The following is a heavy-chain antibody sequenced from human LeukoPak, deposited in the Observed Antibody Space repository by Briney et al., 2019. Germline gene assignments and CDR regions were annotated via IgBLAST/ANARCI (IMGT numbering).Heavy chain of an antibody. CDR1: GFTFDDYG. J-gene: IGHJ4*02. D-gene: IGHD4/OR15-4a*01. V-gene: IGHV3-30*03. CDR3: ARRAGAYSHPYDY. Sequence: GGSLRLSCAASGFTFDDYGMSWVRQAPGKGLEWVAVISYDGSNKYYADSVKGRFTISRDNSKNTLYLQMNSLRAEDTAVYYCARRAGAYSHPYDYWGQGTLVTVSS. CDR2: ISYDGSNK.